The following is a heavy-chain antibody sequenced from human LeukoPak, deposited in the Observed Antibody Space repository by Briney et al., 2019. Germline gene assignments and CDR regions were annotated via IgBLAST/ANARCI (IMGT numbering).Heavy chain of an antibody. Sequence: ASVTVSCKASGYTFTGYYMHWVRQAPGQGLEWMGWINPNSGGTNYAQKFQGRVTMTRDTSTSTVYMELSSLRSEDTAVYYCARANWGSFRWFDPWGQGTLVTVSS. V-gene: IGHV1-2*02. CDR3: ARANWGSFRWFDP. J-gene: IGHJ5*02. CDR2: INPNSGGT. D-gene: IGHD7-27*01. CDR1: GYTFTGYY.